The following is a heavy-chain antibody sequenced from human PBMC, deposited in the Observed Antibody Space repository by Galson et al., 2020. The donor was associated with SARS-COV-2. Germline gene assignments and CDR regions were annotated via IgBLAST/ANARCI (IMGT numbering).Heavy chain of an antibody. CDR3: ARGSGSGRKHPDY. J-gene: IGHJ4*02. CDR2: VYDSGST. V-gene: IGHV4-59*01. Sequence: SETLSLTCTVSGGSIDSYYWSWVRQAPGKGLEWMGYVYDSGSTNYNPSVKSRVTISLDKSKNQFSLNLRSVTAADTAVYYCARGSGSGRKHPDYWGLGKLVTVSS. CDR1: GGSIDSYY. D-gene: IGHD3-10*01.